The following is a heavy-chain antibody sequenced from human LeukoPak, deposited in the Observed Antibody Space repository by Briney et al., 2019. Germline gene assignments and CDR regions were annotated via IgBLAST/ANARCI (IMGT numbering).Heavy chain of an antibody. J-gene: IGHJ4*02. Sequence: PGGSLRLSCIASGFIFSNYATSWVRQAPGKGLEWVSIITGSGGGSYYADSVKGRFTLSRDNSKNTLYLQMNSLRAEDTAVYFCAKKSLWSGPFDYWGQGTLVTVFS. CDR1: GFIFSNYA. CDR3: AKKSLWSGPFDY. D-gene: IGHD3-3*01. CDR2: ITGSGGGS. V-gene: IGHV3-23*01.